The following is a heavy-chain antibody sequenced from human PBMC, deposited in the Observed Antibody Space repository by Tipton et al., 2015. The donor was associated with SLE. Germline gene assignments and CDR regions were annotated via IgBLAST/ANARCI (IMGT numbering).Heavy chain of an antibody. J-gene: IGHJ3*02. CDR1: GGSISRYY. V-gene: IGHV4-4*07. Sequence: TLSLTCTVSGGSISRYYWSWFRQPAGKGLAWIGRIYISGSTTYTPSLKSRVTISVDTSKNQFSLKLSSVTAADTAVYYCARGGGSDAFDIWGQGTMVTVSS. CDR2: IYISGST. D-gene: IGHD4-23*01. CDR3: ARGGGSDAFDI.